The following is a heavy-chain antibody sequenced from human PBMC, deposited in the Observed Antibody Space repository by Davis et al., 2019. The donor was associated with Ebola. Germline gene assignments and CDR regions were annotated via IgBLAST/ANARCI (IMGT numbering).Heavy chain of an antibody. J-gene: IGHJ4*02. D-gene: IGHD3-22*01. CDR2: IYYSGGT. Sequence: SETLSLTCTVSGGSINSYYWSWIRQPPGKGLEWIGHIYYSGGTNYNPSLKSRVTISVHTSKNQFSLKVNSVTAADTAVYYCARSTYYDSCFIDSWGQGTLVTVSS. CDR1: GGSINSYY. V-gene: IGHV4-59*01. CDR3: ARSTYYDSCFIDS.